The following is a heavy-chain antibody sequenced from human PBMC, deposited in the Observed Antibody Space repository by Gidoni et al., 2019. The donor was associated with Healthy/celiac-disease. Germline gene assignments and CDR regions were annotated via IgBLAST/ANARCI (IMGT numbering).Heavy chain of an antibody. D-gene: IGHD6-6*01. CDR2: IRSKAYGGTT. V-gene: IGHV3-49*03. J-gene: IGHJ4*02. Sequence: EVQLVESGGGLVQPGRSLRLFCTASGFTFGDYAMSWFRQAPGKGLEWVGFIRSKAYGGTTEYAASVKGRFTISRDDSKSIAYLQMNSLKTEDTAVYYCTRGGYSSSSDYWGQGTLVTVSS. CDR1: GFTFGDYA. CDR3: TRGGYSSSSDY.